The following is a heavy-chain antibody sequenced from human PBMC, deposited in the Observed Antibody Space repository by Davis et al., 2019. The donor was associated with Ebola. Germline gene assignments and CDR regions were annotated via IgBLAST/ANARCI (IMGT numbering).Heavy chain of an antibody. CDR2: ISSSSRTI. CDR3: ARLEGGMGAIDY. CDR1: GFTFSNYG. Sequence: GGSLRLSCAASGFTFSNYGMNWVRQAPGKGLEWVSYISSSSRTIFYADSVKGRFTVSRDNAKKSVYLQMNSLRVEDTAVYYCARLEGGMGAIDYWGQGTLVTVSS. D-gene: IGHD1-26*01. V-gene: IGHV3-48*04. J-gene: IGHJ4*02.